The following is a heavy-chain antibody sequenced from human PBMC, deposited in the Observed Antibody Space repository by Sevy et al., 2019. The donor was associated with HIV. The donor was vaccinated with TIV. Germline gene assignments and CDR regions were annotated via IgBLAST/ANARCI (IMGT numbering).Heavy chain of an antibody. J-gene: IGHJ5*02. D-gene: IGHD3-10*01. V-gene: IGHV1-24*01. Sequence: ASVKVSCKVSGYTLTELSMHWVRQAPGKGLEWMGGFDPEDGETIYAQKFQGRVTMTEDTSTDTAYMELSSLRSEDTAVYYGARGGYGWGSYYNEGWFDPWGQGTLVTVSS. CDR1: GYTLTELS. CDR2: FDPEDGET. CDR3: ARGGYGWGSYYNEGWFDP.